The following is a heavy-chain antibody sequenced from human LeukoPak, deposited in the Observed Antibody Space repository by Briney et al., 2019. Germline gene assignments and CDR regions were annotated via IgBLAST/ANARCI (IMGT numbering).Heavy chain of an antibody. J-gene: IGHJ3*02. CDR1: GFTFSSYS. Sequence: GGSLRLSCAASGFTFSSYSMNWVRQAPGKGLEWVSSISSSSSYIYYADSVKGRFTISRDNAKNSLYLQMNSLRAEDTAVYYCARDFVLAYCGGDCYTDAFDIWGQGTMVTVSS. V-gene: IGHV3-21*01. CDR3: ARDFVLAYCGGDCYTDAFDI. D-gene: IGHD2-21*02. CDR2: ISSSSSYI.